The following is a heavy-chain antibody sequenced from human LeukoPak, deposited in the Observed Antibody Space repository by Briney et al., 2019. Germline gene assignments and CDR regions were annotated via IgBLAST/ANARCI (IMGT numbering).Heavy chain of an antibody. D-gene: IGHD4/OR15-4a*01. J-gene: IGHJ4*02. Sequence: ASVKVSCKASGYTFTSYGISWVRQAPGQGLEWMGWISAYNGNTNYAQKFQGRVTMTRDTSISTAYMELSRLRSDDTAVYYCASSPMPNYYFDYWGQGTLVTVSS. CDR3: ASSPMPNYYFDY. V-gene: IGHV1-18*01. CDR2: ISAYNGNT. CDR1: GYTFTSYG.